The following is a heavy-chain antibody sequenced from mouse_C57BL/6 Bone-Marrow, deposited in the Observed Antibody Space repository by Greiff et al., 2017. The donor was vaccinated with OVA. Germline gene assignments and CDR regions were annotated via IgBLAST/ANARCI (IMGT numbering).Heavy chain of an antibody. D-gene: IGHD1-1*02. Sequence: QVQLQQPGAELVRPGTSVKLSCKASDYTFTSYWMHWVKQRPGQGLEWIGVIDPSDSYTNYNQKFKGKATLTVDTSSSTAYMQLSSLTSEDSAVYYCAREVGKADYWGQGTTLTVSS. CDR3: AREVGKADY. CDR2: IDPSDSYT. V-gene: IGHV1-59*01. CDR1: DYTFTSYW. J-gene: IGHJ2*01.